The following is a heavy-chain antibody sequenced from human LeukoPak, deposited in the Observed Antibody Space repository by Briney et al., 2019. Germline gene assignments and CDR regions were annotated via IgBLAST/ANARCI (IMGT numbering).Heavy chain of an antibody. CDR1: GFTFGSYW. D-gene: IGHD1-26*01. CDR3: ARGGGATVDY. V-gene: IGHV3-74*01. J-gene: IGHJ4*02. Sequence: PGGSLRLSCAASGFTFGSYWMYWVRQAPGKGLVWVSRINSDGGSTTYADSVKGRFTISRDNAKNTLYLQVNSLRAEDTAVYYCARGGGATVDYWGQGTLVTVSS. CDR2: INSDGGST.